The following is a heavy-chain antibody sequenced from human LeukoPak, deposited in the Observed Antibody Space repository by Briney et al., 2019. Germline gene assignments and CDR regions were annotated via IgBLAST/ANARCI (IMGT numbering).Heavy chain of an antibody. CDR1: GGSISSYY. Sequence: SETLSLTCTVSGGSISSYYWSWIRQPPGKGLEWIGEINHSGSTNYNPSLKSRVTISVDTSKNQFSLKLSSVTAADTAVYYCARGDRIDNWFDPWGQGTLVTVSS. D-gene: IGHD2-15*01. J-gene: IGHJ5*02. CDR2: INHSGST. V-gene: IGHV4-34*01. CDR3: ARGDRIDNWFDP.